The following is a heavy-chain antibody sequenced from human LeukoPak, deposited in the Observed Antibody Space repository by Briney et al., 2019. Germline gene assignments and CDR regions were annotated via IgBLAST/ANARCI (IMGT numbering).Heavy chain of an antibody. D-gene: IGHD1-26*01. Sequence: ASVKVSCKASGYTFTGYYMHWVRQAPGQGLESMGWINPNSGGTNYAQKFQGRVTMTRDTSISTAYMELSRLRSDDAAVYYCARAASFLVVDYWGQGTLVTVSS. V-gene: IGHV1-2*02. CDR2: INPNSGGT. CDR3: ARAASFLVVDY. J-gene: IGHJ4*02. CDR1: GYTFTGYY.